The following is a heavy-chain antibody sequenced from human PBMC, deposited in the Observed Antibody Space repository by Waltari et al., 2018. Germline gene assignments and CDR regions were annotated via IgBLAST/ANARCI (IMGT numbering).Heavy chain of an antibody. D-gene: IGHD3-3*01. V-gene: IGHV3-53*01. CDR1: GFTVSSNY. CDR2: IYSGGRT. CDR3: ARDSSITIFGVTLAGMDV. Sequence: EVQLVESGGGLIQPGGSLRLSCAASGFTVSSNYMSWVRQAPGKGLEWVSVIYSGGRTYYADSVKGRFTISRDNSKNRLYLQMNSLRAEDTAVYYCARDSSITIFGVTLAGMDVWGQGTTVTVSS. J-gene: IGHJ6*02.